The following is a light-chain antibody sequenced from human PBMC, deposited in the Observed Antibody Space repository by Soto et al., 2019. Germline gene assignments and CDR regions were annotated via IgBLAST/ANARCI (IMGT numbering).Light chain of an antibody. CDR1: QSVRNNY. V-gene: IGKV3-20*01. Sequence: EIVLTQSPGTLSLSPGERATLSRTASQSVRNNYLAWYQQKPGQAPRLLINGASSRAAGIPDRFSGSGSGTDFTLTITRLEPEDFAVYYCQQYSSSPDTFGGGTKVDIK. CDR2: GAS. CDR3: QQYSSSPDT. J-gene: IGKJ4*01.